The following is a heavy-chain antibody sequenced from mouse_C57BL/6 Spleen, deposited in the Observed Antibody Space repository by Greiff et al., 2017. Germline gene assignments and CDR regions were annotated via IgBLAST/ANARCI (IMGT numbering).Heavy chain of an antibody. CDR2: IYPYNGVS. CDR1: GYSFTGYY. D-gene: IGHD3-2*02. Sequence: DVKLQESGPELVKPGASVKISCKASGYSFTGYYMPWVKQSHGNILDWIGYIYPYNGVSSYNQKFKGKATLTVDKSSSTAYMELRSLTSEDSAVYSCSSLDSSGYYFDYWGQGTTLTVSS. J-gene: IGHJ2*01. V-gene: IGHV1-31*01. CDR3: SSLDSSGYYFDY.